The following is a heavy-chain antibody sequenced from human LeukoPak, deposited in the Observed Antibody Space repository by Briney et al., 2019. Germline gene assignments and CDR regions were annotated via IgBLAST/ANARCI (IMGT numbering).Heavy chain of an antibody. V-gene: IGHV3-23*01. J-gene: IGHJ4*02. D-gene: IGHD3-22*01. CDR3: ARDLPSPTRYDSSGYYYDALDY. Sequence: GGSLRLSCAASGFTFSSYTMSWVRQAPGKGLEWVSAITGSGGSTFYTDSVKGRFTISRDNPKNTLYLQMNSLRAEDTAVYYCARDLPSPTRYDSSGYYYDALDYWGQGTLVTVSS. CDR2: ITGSGGST. CDR1: GFTFSSYT.